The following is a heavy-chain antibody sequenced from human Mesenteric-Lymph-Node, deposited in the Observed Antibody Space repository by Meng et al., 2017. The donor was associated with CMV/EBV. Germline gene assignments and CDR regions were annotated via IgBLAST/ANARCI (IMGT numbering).Heavy chain of an antibody. D-gene: IGHD2-2*01. CDR3: AREGCSSTSCYAMDV. CDR2: INSDGSST. CDR1: GFTFSSHW. Sequence: GESLKISCAASGFTFSSHWMHWVRQAPGKGLVWVSRINSDGSSTSYADSVKGRFTISRDNAKNTLYLQMNSLRAEDTAVYYCAREGCSSTSCYAMDVWGQGTTVPFSS. V-gene: IGHV3-74*01. J-gene: IGHJ6*02.